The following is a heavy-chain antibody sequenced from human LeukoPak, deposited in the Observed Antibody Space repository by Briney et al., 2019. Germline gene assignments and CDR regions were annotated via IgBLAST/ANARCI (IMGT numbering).Heavy chain of an antibody. Sequence: GGSLRLSCAASGFTFSSYAMSWVREAPGKGLERVSSISGSGGSTYYAESMKGGFTISRDNSKNTLHLQMNSVRADNTAVYYCAKDGYEGFRYDSIGYYWGAIDYWGQGTLVIVSS. J-gene: IGHJ4*02. V-gene: IGHV3-23*01. CDR1: GFTFSSYA. CDR3: AKDGYEGFRYDSIGYYWGAIDY. CDR2: ISGSGGST. D-gene: IGHD3-22*01.